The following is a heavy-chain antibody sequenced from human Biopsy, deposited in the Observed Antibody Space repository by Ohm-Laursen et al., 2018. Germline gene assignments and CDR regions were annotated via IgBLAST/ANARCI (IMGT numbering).Heavy chain of an antibody. Sequence: SLRLSCAASGFTFDGFSMNWVRQAPGKGLEWVSFISSGSSPIYYADSVKGRFTISRDDAKNSLYLRMYSLRAEDTAVYYCARGRTGGWGQGTLVTVSS. CDR1: GFTFDGFS. D-gene: IGHD1/OR15-1a*01. CDR2: ISSGSSPI. CDR3: ARGRTGG. V-gene: IGHV3-48*01. J-gene: IGHJ4*02.